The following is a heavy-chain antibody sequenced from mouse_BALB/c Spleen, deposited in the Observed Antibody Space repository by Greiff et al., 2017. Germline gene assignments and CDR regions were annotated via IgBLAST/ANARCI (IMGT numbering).Heavy chain of an antibody. D-gene: IGHD1-1*01. V-gene: IGHV1-4*02. CDR3: ARRGYGSRFDY. Sequence: QVQLQQSAAELARPGASVKMSCKASGYTFTSYTMHWVKQRPGQGLEWIGYINPSSGYTEYNQKFKDKTTLTADKSSSTAYMQLSSLTSEDSAVYYCARRGYGSRFDYWGQGTTLTVSS. CDR1: GYTFTSYT. CDR2: INPSSGYT. J-gene: IGHJ2*01.